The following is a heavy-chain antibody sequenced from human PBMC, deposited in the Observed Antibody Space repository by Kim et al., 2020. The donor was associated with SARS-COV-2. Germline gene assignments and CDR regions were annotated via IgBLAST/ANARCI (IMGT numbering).Heavy chain of an antibody. V-gene: IGHV4-61*01. CDR1: GGSVSSGSYY. Sequence: SETLSLTCTVSGGSVSSGSYYWSWIRQPPGKGLEWIGYIYYSGSTNYNPSLKSRVTISVDTSKNQFSLKLSSVTAADTAVYYCASFIVESFDYWGQGTLVTVSS. CDR3: ASFIVESFDY. CDR2: IYYSGST. D-gene: IGHD1-26*01. J-gene: IGHJ4*02.